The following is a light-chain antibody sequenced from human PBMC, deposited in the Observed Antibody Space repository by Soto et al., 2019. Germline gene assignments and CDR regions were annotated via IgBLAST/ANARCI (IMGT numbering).Light chain of an antibody. CDR3: AQGLQTPLT. Sequence: DIVMTQSPLSLPVTPGEAASISCRSSRNLLHSNGNNYLNWYLQKPGQSPQLLIYLGSNRASGVPDRFSGSGSGTDFTLKISGVEAEDVGVYYCAQGLQTPLTFGGGTKVDIK. CDR2: LGS. CDR1: RNLLHSNGNNY. J-gene: IGKJ4*01. V-gene: IGKV2-28*01.